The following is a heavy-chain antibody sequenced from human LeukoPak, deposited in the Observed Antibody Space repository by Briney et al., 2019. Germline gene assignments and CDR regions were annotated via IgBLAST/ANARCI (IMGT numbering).Heavy chain of an antibody. Sequence: SETLSLTCTVFGGSISSYYWSWIRQPPGKGLEWIGFIYYTGSTDYNPSLKSRVTISIDTSKNQFSLKLSSVTAADTAVYYCARLYGDYVVDYWGQGTLVTVSS. J-gene: IGHJ4*02. CDR2: IYYTGST. D-gene: IGHD4-17*01. CDR1: GGSISSYY. V-gene: IGHV4-59*08. CDR3: ARLYGDYVVDY.